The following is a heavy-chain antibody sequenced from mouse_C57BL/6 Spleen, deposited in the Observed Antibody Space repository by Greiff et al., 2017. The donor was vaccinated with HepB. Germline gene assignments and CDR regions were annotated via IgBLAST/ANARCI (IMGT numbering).Heavy chain of an antibody. D-gene: IGHD2-4*01. J-gene: IGHJ2*01. V-gene: IGHV1-82*01. CDR2: IYPGDGDT. CDR1: GYAFSSSW. Sequence: QVQLQESGPELVKPGASVKISCKASGYAFSSSWMNWVKQRPGKGLEWIGRIYPGDGDTNYNGKFKGKATLTADKSSSTAYMQLSSLTSEDSAVYFCARSGGYDYDENYFDYWGQSTTLTVSS. CDR3: ARSGGYDYDENYFDY.